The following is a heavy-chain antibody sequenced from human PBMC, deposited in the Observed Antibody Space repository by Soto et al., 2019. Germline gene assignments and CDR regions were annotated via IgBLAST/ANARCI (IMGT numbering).Heavy chain of an antibody. J-gene: IGHJ5*02. CDR3: ATHPMTTVLTGYSRTRPNWFDP. D-gene: IGHD4-17*01. CDR2: IIPIFGTA. V-gene: IGHV1-69*01. Sequence: QVQLVQSGAEVKKPGSSVKVSCKASGGTFSSYAISWVRQAPGQGLEWMGGIIPIFGTANYAQKFQGRVTITADESTSTAYMELSSLRSEDTAVYYCATHPMTTVLTGYSRTRPNWFDPWGQGTLVTVSS. CDR1: GGTFSSYA.